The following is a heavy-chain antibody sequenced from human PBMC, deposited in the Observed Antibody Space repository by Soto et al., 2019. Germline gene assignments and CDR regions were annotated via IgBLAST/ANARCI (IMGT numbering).Heavy chain of an antibody. Sequence: SETLSLTCTVSGGSIGSYSWSWIRQPPGKGLEWIGYIYYSGSTNYNPSLKSRVTISVDTSKNQFSLKLSSVTAADTAVYYCARVSGYSYGFFDYWGQGTLVTVS. CDR3: ARVSGYSYGFFDY. J-gene: IGHJ4*02. D-gene: IGHD5-18*01. CDR2: IYYSGST. V-gene: IGHV4-59*01. CDR1: GGSIGSYS.